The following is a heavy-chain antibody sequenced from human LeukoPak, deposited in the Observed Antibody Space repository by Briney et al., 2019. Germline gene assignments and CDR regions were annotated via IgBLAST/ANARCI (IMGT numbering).Heavy chain of an antibody. V-gene: IGHV1-69*02. Sequence: GASVKVSCKASGGTFSSHTISWVRQAPGQGLEWMGRIIPILGIANYAQKFQGRVTITADKSTSTAYMELSSLRSEDTAVYYCAILSITIFGVVINDYWGQGTLVTVSS. CDR2: IIPILGIA. J-gene: IGHJ4*02. CDR1: GGTFSSHT. CDR3: AILSITIFGVVINDY. D-gene: IGHD3-3*01.